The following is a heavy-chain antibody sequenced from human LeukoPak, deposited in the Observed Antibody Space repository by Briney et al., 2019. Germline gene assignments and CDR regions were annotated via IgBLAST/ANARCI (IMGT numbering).Heavy chain of an antibody. D-gene: IGHD2-2*01. Sequence: PGGSLRLSCAASGFTVSSNYMSWVRQAPRKGLEWVSVIYSGGSTYYADSVKGRFTISRDNSKNTLYLQMNSLRAEDTAVYYCARATGYCSSTSCYYFYYYYYMDVWGKGTTVTVSS. J-gene: IGHJ6*03. V-gene: IGHV3-53*01. CDR2: IYSGGST. CDR1: GFTVSSNY. CDR3: ARATGYCSSTSCYYFYYYYYMDV.